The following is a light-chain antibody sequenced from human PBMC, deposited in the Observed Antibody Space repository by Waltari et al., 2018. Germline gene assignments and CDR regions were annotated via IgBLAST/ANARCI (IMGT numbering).Light chain of an antibody. J-gene: IGKJ4*01. CDR3: QQANSFPLT. CDR1: QAISSW. Sequence: DIQMTQSPSSVSASIGDRVTITCRASQAISSWLAWYQQKPGKAPNLPIYAASNLQSGVPSRFSGSGSWTDFTLTITNLQPEDFATYYCQQANSFPLTFGGGTKVEIK. V-gene: IGKV1-12*01. CDR2: AAS.